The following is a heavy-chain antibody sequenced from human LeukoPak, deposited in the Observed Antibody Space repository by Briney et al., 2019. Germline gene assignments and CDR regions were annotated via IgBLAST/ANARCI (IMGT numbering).Heavy chain of an antibody. CDR2: INQEGSEK. CDR3: ARGPYGDYA. CDR1: GFTFSIYW. D-gene: IGHD4-17*01. Sequence: GGSLRLSCAASGFTFSIYWMNWVRQAPGKGLEWVASINQEGSEKYYVDSVKGRFTISRDNGKNSLFLQMNSLRAEDTSVYYCARGPYGDYAWGQGTLVTVSS. V-gene: IGHV3-7*01. J-gene: IGHJ5*02.